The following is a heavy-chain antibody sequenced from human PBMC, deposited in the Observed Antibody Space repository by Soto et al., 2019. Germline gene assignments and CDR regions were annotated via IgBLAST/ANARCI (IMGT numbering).Heavy chain of an antibody. J-gene: IGHJ4*02. V-gene: IGHV1-2*02. Sequence: ASVKVSCKASGSTFTGYYMHLVRQAPVQGLEWMGWINPNSGGTNYAQKFQGRVTMTRDTSISTAYMELSRLRSDDTAVYYCARSVVVVAALDYWGQGTLVTVSS. CDR2: INPNSGGT. D-gene: IGHD2-15*01. CDR3: ARSVVVVAALDY. CDR1: GSTFTGYY.